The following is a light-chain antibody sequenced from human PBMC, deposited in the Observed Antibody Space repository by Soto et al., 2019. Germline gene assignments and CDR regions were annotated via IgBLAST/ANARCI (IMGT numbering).Light chain of an antibody. V-gene: IGLV1-51*01. CDR2: DNN. CDR3: GTWDSSLAVV. Sequence: QSVLTQPPSVSAAPGQKVTISSSGSSSNIGNNYVSWYQQLPGTAPKLLIYDNNKRPSGIPDRFSGSKSGTSATLGITVLQTGDEADYYCGTWDSSLAVVFGGGTKLTVL. CDR1: SSNIGNNY. J-gene: IGLJ2*01.